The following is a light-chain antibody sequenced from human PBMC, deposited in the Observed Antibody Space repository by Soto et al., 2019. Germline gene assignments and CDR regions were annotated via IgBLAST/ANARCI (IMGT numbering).Light chain of an antibody. CDR1: QSVSSSY. V-gene: IGKV3-20*01. Sequence: EIVLTQSPGTLSLSPGERATLSCRASQSVSSSYLAWYQQKPGQAPGLLIYGASSRATGIPDRFSGSGSGTDFTLTISRLEPEDFAVYYCQQYGSSPVYTFGQGTKLEIK. CDR2: GAS. CDR3: QQYGSSPVYT. J-gene: IGKJ2*01.